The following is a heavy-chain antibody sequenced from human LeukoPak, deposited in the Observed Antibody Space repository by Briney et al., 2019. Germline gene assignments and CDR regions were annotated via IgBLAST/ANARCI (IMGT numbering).Heavy chain of an antibody. V-gene: IGHV1-18*01. CDR2: ISAYNGNT. Sequence: ASVKVSCKASGYTFTSYGISWVRQAPGQGLEWMGWISAYNGNTNYAQKLQGRVTMTTDTSTSTAYMELRSLRSDDTAVYYCARDITMIVVVDYGMNVWGQGTTVTVSS. J-gene: IGHJ6*02. CDR1: GYTFTSYG. D-gene: IGHD3-22*01. CDR3: ARDITMIVVVDYGMNV.